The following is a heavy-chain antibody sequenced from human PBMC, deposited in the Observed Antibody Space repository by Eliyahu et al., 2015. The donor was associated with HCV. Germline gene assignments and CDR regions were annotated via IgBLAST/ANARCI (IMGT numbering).Heavy chain of an antibody. J-gene: IGHJ6*03. CDR1: GFXFEDYD. D-gene: IGHD1-1*01. Sequence: EVQLVESGXGLVQPGRSLRLSCAASGFXFEDYDMXWVXQVXGKGLEWVXSINWNGDNIDYANSVKGRFTISRDNAKNSLYLQMTGLSAEDTALYYCARQREDHYFYFDVWGKGTTVTVSS. V-gene: IGHV3-9*01. CDR2: INWNGDNI. CDR3: ARQREDHYFYFDV.